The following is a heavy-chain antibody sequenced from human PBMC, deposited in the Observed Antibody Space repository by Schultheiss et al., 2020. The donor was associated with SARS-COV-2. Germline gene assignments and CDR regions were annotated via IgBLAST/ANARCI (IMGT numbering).Heavy chain of an antibody. D-gene: IGHD6-13*01. CDR3: ARVSRSAAGKDY. J-gene: IGHJ4*02. CDR2: ISSSGSTI. V-gene: IGHV3-48*04. CDR1: GFTFSSYW. Sequence: GESLKISCAASGFTFSSYWMSWVRQAPGKGLEWVSYISSSGSTIYYADSVKGRFTISRDNAKNSLYLQMNSLRAEDTAVYYCARVSRSAAGKDYWGQGTLVTVSS.